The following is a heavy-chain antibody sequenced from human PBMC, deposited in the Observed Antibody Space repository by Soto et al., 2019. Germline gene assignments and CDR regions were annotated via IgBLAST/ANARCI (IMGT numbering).Heavy chain of an antibody. V-gene: IGHV4-34*01. J-gene: IGHJ5*02. CDR2: INHSGST. D-gene: IGHD6-19*01. CDR1: GGSFSGYY. CDR3: ARGLSGSGWYWFDP. Sequence: SETLSLTCAVYGGSFSGYYWSWIRQPPGKGLEWIGEINHSGSTNYNPSLKIRVTISVDTSKNQFSLKLSSVTAADTAVYYCARGLSGSGWYWFDPWGQGTLVTVSS.